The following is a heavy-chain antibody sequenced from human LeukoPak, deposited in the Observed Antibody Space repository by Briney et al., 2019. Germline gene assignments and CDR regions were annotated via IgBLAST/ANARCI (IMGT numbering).Heavy chain of an antibody. J-gene: IGHJ6*03. CDR3: TRGSIAYYYMDV. V-gene: IGHV4-59*01. Sequence: PSETLSLTCTVSGGSISSYYWSWIRQPPGKGLEWIGNIYYSGSTNYNPSLKSRVTISVDTSKNQLSLKLSSVTAADTAVYYCTRGSIAYYYMDVWGKGTTLTISS. CDR1: GGSISSYY. CDR2: IYYSGST. D-gene: IGHD3-22*01.